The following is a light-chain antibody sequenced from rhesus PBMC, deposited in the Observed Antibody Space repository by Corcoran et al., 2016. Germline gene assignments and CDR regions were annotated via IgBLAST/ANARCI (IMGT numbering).Light chain of an antibody. J-gene: IGKJ3*01. V-gene: IGKV1S14*01. CDR2: QAS. Sequence: DIQMTQSPSSLSASVGDTVTITCRASQGINNNLAWYQQKPGKVPNLLIYQASNLESGVPSRFSGSGSGTDCSLTISSLQPEDFANYYCQQHYGYPPTFGPGTKLDIK. CDR3: QQHYGYPPT. CDR1: QGINNN.